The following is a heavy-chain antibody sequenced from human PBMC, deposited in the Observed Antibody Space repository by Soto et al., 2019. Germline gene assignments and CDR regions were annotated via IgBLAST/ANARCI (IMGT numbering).Heavy chain of an antibody. J-gene: IGHJ4*02. CDR2: IWNDGIRK. V-gene: IGHV3-33*01. CDR1: GFTFIKYG. Sequence: PGGSLRLSCAASGFTFIKYGIHCFRHSPVKGLEWVALIWNDGIRKVYVDSVKGRFTISRDNSKNTLDLQMNNLRDEDTAVYYCARDDDNDANALDYWGPGTLVTVSS. CDR3: ARDDDNDANALDY.